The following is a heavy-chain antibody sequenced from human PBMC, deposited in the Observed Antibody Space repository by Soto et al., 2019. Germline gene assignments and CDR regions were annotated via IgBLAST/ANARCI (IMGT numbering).Heavy chain of an antibody. V-gene: IGHV1-69*13. CDR3: AERLGYCSGGSCLYYYYGMDA. Sequence: ASVKVSCKASGGTFSSYAISWVRQAPGQGLELMGGIIPIFGTANYAQKFQGRVTITADESTSTAYMELSSLRSEDTAVYYCAERLGYCSGGSCLYYYYGMDAWGQGTTVTVYS. CDR1: GGTFSSYA. D-gene: IGHD2-15*01. CDR2: IIPIFGTA. J-gene: IGHJ6*02.